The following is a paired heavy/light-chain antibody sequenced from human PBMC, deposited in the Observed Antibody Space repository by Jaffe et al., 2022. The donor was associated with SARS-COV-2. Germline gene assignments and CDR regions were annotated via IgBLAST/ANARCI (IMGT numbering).Heavy chain of an antibody. J-gene: IGHJ5*02. CDR1: GGSISNSSYY. CDR2: IYHSGST. V-gene: IGHV4-39*02. D-gene: IGHD1-26*01. Sequence: QLQLQESGPGLVKPSETLSLTCSVAGGSISNSSYYWSWIRQPPGKGLEWIGSIYHSGSTYYNPSLKSRFTISVDTSKNHFSLNLNSVTAADTAIYYCARELGIVGGTGWFDPWGQGTLVTVSS. CDR3: ARELGIVGGTGWFDP.
Light chain of an antibody. V-gene: IGKV4-1*01. CDR1: QSVLYSSYNKNY. Sequence: DIVMTQSPESQAVSLGGRATINCKSSQSVLYSSYNKNYLAWYQQKPGQPPKLLIHWASTRESGVPDRFSGSGSGTDFTLTISSLQAEDVAVYYCQQYYRVPYTFGQGTKLEIK. J-gene: IGKJ2*01. CDR3: QQYYRVPYT. CDR2: WAS.